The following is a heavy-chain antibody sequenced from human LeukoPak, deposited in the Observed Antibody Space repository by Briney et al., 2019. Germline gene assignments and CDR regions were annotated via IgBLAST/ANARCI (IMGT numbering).Heavy chain of an antibody. D-gene: IGHD6-19*01. Sequence: GGSLRLSCAASGFTVSSNYMSWVRQAPGKGLEWVSAISWNSGSIGYADSVKGRFTISRDNAKNSLYLQMNSLRAEDTALYYCAKDPVHDEQWLGLDYWGQGTLVTVSS. CDR3: AKDPVHDEQWLGLDY. CDR2: ISWNSGSI. V-gene: IGHV3-9*01. CDR1: GFTVSSNY. J-gene: IGHJ4*02.